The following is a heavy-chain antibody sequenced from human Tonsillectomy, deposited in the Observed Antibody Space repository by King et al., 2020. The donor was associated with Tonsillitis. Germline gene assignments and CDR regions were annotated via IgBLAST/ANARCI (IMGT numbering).Heavy chain of an antibody. CDR3: ATALLMTTVTRGFQH. V-gene: IGHV3-21*06. J-gene: IGHJ1*01. CDR2: ISSSSSYI. Sequence: VQLVESGGGLVKPGGSLRLSCAVSGFTFSSYTMNWVRQAPGKGLEWVSAISSSSSYIYNADSVKGRFTISRDNAKNSLYLQMNSRRAEDTAVYYCATALLMTTVTRGFQHWGQGTLVTVSS. D-gene: IGHD4-17*01. CDR1: GFTFSSYT.